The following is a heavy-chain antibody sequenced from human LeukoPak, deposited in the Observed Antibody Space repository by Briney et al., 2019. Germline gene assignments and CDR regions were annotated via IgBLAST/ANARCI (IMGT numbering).Heavy chain of an antibody. CDR3: ASHPRSGYDFWSGYP. D-gene: IGHD3-3*01. Sequence: PSETLSLTCTVSGGSISSSSYYWGWIRQPPGKGLEWIGSIYYSGSTYYHPSLKSRVTISVDTSKNQFSLKLTSVTAADTAVYYCASHPRSGYDFWSGYPWGQGTLVTVSS. CDR1: GGSISSSSYY. J-gene: IGHJ4*02. V-gene: IGHV4-39*01. CDR2: IYYSGST.